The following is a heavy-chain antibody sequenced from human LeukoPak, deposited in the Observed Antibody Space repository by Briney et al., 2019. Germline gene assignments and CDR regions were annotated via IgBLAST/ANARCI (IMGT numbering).Heavy chain of an antibody. CDR2: IRRKGNDYAT. CDR1: GFTFSGSA. V-gene: IGHV3-73*01. J-gene: IGHJ4*02. Sequence: GGSLRLSCAASGFTFSGSAVHWVRQASGRGLEWVGHIRRKGNDYATTFAASVKGRFTISRDDSKNTAYLQMESLKTEDTAMYFCTRLGGSPPYFDYWGQGTLVTVSS. D-gene: IGHD3-16*01. CDR3: TRLGGSPPYFDY.